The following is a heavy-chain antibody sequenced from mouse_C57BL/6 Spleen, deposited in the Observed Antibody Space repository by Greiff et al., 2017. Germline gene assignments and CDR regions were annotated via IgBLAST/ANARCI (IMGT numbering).Heavy chain of an antibody. CDR1: GYTFTSYW. V-gene: IGHV1-53*01. D-gene: IGHD3-2*02. CDR3: ARDSSGYVNFDV. J-gene: IGHJ1*03. CDR2: INPSNGGT. Sequence: QVQLKQPGTELVKPGASVKLSCKASGYTFTSYWMHWVKQRPGQGLEWIGNINPSNGGTNYNEKFKSKATLTVDKSSSTAYMQLSSLTSEDSAVYYCARDSSGYVNFDVWGTGTTVTVSS.